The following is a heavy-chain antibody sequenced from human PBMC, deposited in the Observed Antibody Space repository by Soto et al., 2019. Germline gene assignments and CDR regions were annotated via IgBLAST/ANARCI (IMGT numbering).Heavy chain of an antibody. Sequence: ASVKVSCKASGGTFSSYAISWVRQTPGQGLEWMGWISAYNGNTNYAQKLQGRVTMTTDTSTSTAYMELRSLRSDDTAVYYCAPCSGGSCYNNWFDPWGQGTLVTVSS. CDR3: APCSGGSCYNNWFDP. J-gene: IGHJ5*02. CDR1: GGTFSSYA. D-gene: IGHD2-15*01. CDR2: ISAYNGNT. V-gene: IGHV1-18*01.